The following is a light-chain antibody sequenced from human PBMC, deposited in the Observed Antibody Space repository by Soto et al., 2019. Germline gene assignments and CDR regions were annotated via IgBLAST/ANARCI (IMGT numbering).Light chain of an antibody. V-gene: IGKV3-15*01. CDR3: QQYYNWPRT. J-gene: IGKJ1*01. Sequence: IEMTQSPATLSLDTRERVTLSCRASESVSTNLAWYQQKAGQAPRLLIYGASTRATGIPARFSGSGSGTEFTLTISGLQSEDVAVYYCQQYYNWPRTFGQGTKWIS. CDR1: ESVSTN. CDR2: GAS.